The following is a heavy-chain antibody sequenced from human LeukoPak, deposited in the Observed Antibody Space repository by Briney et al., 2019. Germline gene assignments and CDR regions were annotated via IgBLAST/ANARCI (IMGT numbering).Heavy chain of an antibody. J-gene: IGHJ6*02. D-gene: IGHD6-19*01. CDR1: GYTFTSYY. V-gene: IGHV1-46*01. CDR3: ASDRGSGWYYYGMDV. Sequence: ASVKVSCKASGYTFTSYYMHWVRQAPGQGLEWMGIINPSGGSTSYAQKFQGRVTMTRDTSTSTVYMELSSLRSEDTAVYYCASDRGSGWYYYGMDVWGQGTTVTVSS. CDR2: INPSGGST.